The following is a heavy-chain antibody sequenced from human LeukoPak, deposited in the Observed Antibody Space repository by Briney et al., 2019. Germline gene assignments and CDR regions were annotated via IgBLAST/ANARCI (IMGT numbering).Heavy chain of an antibody. Sequence: PSETLSLTCAVSGYSISSTNWWGWIRQPPGKGLEWIGYIYYGGSTYYNPSLKSRVTMSVDTSKNQFSLKLSSVTAVDTAVYYCARTAVDTATYFGFWGQGTLVTVSS. CDR2: IYYGGST. V-gene: IGHV4-28*01. J-gene: IGHJ4*02. D-gene: IGHD5-18*01. CDR1: GYSISSTNW. CDR3: ARTAVDTATYFGF.